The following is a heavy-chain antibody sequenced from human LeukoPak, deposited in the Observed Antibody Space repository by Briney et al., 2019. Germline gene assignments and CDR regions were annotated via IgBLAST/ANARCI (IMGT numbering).Heavy chain of an antibody. J-gene: IGHJ4*02. V-gene: IGHV3-7*01. CDR3: ARVRWFRHVDY. Sequence: GGSLRLSCAASGFTFSSYWISWVRQAPGKGLEWVANIKQDGSEKYYVDSVKGRFTISRDNAKNSLYLQMNSLRAEDTAVYYCARVRWFRHVDYWGQGTLVTVSS. D-gene: IGHD2-15*01. CDR2: IKQDGSEK. CDR1: GFTFSSYW.